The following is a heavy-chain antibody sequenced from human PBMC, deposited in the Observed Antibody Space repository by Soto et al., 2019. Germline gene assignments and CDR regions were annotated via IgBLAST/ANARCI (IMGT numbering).Heavy chain of an antibody. D-gene: IGHD6-6*01. J-gene: IGHJ5*02. Sequence: PSETLSLTCTVSGGSISSGDYYWSWIRQPPGKGLEWIGYIYYSGSTYYNPSLKSRVTISVDTSKNQFSLKLSSVTAADTAVYYCARGEQLASYNWFDPWGQGTLVTVYS. CDR3: ARGEQLASYNWFDP. CDR1: GGSISSGDYY. CDR2: IYYSGST. V-gene: IGHV4-30-4*01.